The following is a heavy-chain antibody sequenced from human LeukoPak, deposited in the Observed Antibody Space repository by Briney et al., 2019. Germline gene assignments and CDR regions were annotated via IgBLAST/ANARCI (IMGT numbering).Heavy chain of an antibody. V-gene: IGHV1-2*02. CDR2: INPNSGGT. Sequence: ASVKVSCKASGYTFTGYYMHWVRQAPGQGREWMGWINPNSGGTNYAQKFQGRVTMTRATPISTAYMEQSRLRSDDTAVYYCARERPAYYYMDVWGKGTTVTISS. CDR1: GYTFTGYY. CDR3: ARERPAYYYMDV. J-gene: IGHJ6*03.